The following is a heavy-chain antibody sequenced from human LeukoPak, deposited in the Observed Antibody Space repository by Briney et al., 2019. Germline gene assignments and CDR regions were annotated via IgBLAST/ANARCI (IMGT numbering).Heavy chain of an antibody. CDR2: IIPILGIA. CDR3: ARGGYSSSRPFDY. CDR1: GGTFSSYT. D-gene: IGHD6-6*01. J-gene: IGHJ4*02. V-gene: IGHV1-69*02. Sequence: SVKVSSKASGGTFSSYTISWVRQAPGQGLEWMGRIIPILGIANYAQKFQGRVTITADKSTSTAYMELSSLRSEDTAVYYCARGGYSSSRPFDYWGQGTLVTVSS.